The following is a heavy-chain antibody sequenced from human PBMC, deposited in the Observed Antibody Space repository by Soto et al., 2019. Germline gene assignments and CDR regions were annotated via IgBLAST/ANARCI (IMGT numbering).Heavy chain of an antibody. CDR2: IYPGDSDT. Sequence: PGESLKISCKGSGYSFTSYWIGWVRQMPGKGLEWMGIIYPGDSDTRYSPSFQGQVTISADKSISTAYLQWSSLKASDTAMYYCEIGYCGGDCYPDYYYYYGMDVWGQGTTVTVSS. J-gene: IGHJ6*02. V-gene: IGHV5-51*01. CDR1: GYSFTSYW. D-gene: IGHD2-21*02. CDR3: EIGYCGGDCYPDYYYYYGMDV.